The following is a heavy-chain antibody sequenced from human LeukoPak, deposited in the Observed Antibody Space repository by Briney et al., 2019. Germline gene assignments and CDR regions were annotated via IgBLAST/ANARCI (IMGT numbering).Heavy chain of an antibody. V-gene: IGHV4-39*07. CDR3: ARSDGYGLVGI. CDR2: IYSSGST. CDR1: GVSISSGSNY. J-gene: IGHJ3*02. Sequence: SETLSLTCSVSGVSISSGSNYWGWIRQPPGKTLEWIGSIYSSGSTHYNPSLKSRVIILIDTAKNHFSLNLSSVTAADTAVYYCARSDGYGLVGIWGQGTMVTASS. D-gene: IGHD3-10*01.